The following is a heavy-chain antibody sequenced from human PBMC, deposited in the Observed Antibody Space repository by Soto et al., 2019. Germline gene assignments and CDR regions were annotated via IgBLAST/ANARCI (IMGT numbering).Heavy chain of an antibody. CDR3: ATPQKGYNWNYFDH. CDR1: GASISGSYYY. V-gene: IGHV4-39*01. Sequence: SETLSLTCAVSGASISGSYYYWAWLRQSPGKGPEWIGSVFYTGFTSYNPSLESRVSVSVDTSKSQFSLKLSAVTAADTAVYYCATPQKGYNWNYFDHWGQGALVTVSS. D-gene: IGHD1-20*01. CDR2: VFYTGFT. J-gene: IGHJ4*02.